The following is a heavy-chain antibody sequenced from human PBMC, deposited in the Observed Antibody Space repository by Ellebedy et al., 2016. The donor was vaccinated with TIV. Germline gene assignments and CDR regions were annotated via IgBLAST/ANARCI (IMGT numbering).Heavy chain of an antibody. CDR3: AREPDIVATWTGGMDV. J-gene: IGHJ6*02. CDR2: NYYSGST. D-gene: IGHD5-12*01. V-gene: IGHV4-59*01. CDR1: GGSISSNY. Sequence: SETLSLTCTVSGGSISSNYWSWIRQPPGKGLEWIGYNYYSGSTNYNPSLKSRVTMSVDTSKNQFSLKLSSVTAADTAVYYCAREPDIVATWTGGMDVWGQGTTVTVSS.